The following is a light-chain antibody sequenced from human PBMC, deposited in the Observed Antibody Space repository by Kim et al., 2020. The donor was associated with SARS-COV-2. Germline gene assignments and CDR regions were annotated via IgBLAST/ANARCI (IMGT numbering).Light chain of an antibody. CDR1: QNIDSW. J-gene: IGKJ1*01. CDR3: QNYNSYSART. CDR2: KTS. V-gene: IGKV1-5*03. Sequence: SVGDRVTITCRAAQNIDSWLAWYQQKPGKAPKRLIFKTSILHSGVPSRFSGSGSGTEFTLTISSLQPDDFATYYCQNYNSYSARTFGQGTKVDIK.